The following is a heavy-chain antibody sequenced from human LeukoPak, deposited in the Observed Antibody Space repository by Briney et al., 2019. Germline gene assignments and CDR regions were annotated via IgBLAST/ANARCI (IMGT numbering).Heavy chain of an antibody. J-gene: IGHJ3*02. CDR3: ARDRIIYGDYGDAFDI. V-gene: IGHV3-21*01. Sequence: GGSLRLSCAASGFTFTSYSMNWVRQAPGRGLEWVSSISSSSSYIYYADSLKGRFTISRDNAKNSLYLQMNSLRAEDTAVYFCARDRIIYGDYGDAFDIWGQGTMVTVSS. CDR1: GFTFTSYS. CDR2: ISSSSSYI. D-gene: IGHD4-17*01.